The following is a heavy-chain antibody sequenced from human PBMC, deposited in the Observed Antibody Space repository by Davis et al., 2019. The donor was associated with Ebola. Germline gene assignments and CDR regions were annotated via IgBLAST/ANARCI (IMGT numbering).Heavy chain of an antibody. CDR3: ATDDYIN. Sequence: PGGSLRLSCAASGFTFSSYWMHWVRQTPGKGLVWVSRINSDGSFTDYADSVKGRFTISRDNAKNSLYLQMTSLRADDTAVYYCATDDYINWGQGTLVTVSS. V-gene: IGHV3-74*01. J-gene: IGHJ4*02. D-gene: IGHD4/OR15-4a*01. CDR2: INSDGSFT. CDR1: GFTFSSYW.